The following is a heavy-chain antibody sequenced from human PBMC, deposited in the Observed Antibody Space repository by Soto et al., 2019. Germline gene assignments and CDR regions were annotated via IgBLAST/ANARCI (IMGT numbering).Heavy chain of an antibody. V-gene: IGHV1-2*04. D-gene: IGHD3-10*01. CDR2: INPNSGGT. CDR3: ARGTPVELWFGELLYPHFDY. J-gene: IGHJ4*02. Sequence: GASVKVSCKASGYTFTGYYMHWVRQAPGQGLEWMGWINPNSGGTNYAQKFQGWVTMTRDTSISTAYMELSRLRSDDTAVYYCARGTPVELWFGELLYPHFDYWGQGTLVTVSS. CDR1: GYTFTGYY.